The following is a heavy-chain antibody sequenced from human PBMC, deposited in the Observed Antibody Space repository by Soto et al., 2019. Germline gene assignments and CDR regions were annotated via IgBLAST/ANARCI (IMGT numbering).Heavy chain of an antibody. Sequence: EVQLLESGGGFVPPGGSLRLSCAVSGFTFSSYAMSWVRQAPGKGLEWISYISGSGGRTYYADSVKGRFTISRDNSKNTVYLQMNSLRVEDTAVYYCAKANSFSCSGTTCYAFYFDCWGQGTLVTVSS. D-gene: IGHD2-2*01. J-gene: IGHJ4*02. CDR1: GFTFSSYA. CDR2: ISGSGGRT. V-gene: IGHV3-23*01. CDR3: AKANSFSCSGTTCYAFYFDC.